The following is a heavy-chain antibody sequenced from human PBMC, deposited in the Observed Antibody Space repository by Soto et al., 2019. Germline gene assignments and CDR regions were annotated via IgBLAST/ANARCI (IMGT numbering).Heavy chain of an antibody. D-gene: IGHD6-13*01. CDR1: GGSFSGYH. V-gene: IGHV4-34*01. CDR3: ARHSSLAYYYYYYGMDV. J-gene: IGHJ6*02. CDR2: INHSGST. Sequence: SETLSLTCAVYGGSFSGYHWSWIRQPPGKGLEWIGEINHSGSTNYNPSLKSRVTISVDTSKNQFSLKLSSVTAADTAVYYCARHSSLAYYYYYYGMDVWGQGTTVTVSS.